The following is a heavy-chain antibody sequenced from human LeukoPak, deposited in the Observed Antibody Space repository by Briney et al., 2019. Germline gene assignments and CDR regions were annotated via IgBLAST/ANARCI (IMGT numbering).Heavy chain of an antibody. Sequence: SETLSLTCTVSGGSISGYYWSWIRQPPGKGLEWIGYIYYSGSTSYNPSLKSRVTISVDTSKNQFSLKLSSVTAADTAVYYCANDDDPILTGYYPPVGGGGYWGQGTLVTVSS. D-gene: IGHD3-9*01. CDR2: IYYSGST. CDR3: ANDDDPILTGYYPPVGGGGY. V-gene: IGHV4-59*03. J-gene: IGHJ4*02. CDR1: GGSISGYY.